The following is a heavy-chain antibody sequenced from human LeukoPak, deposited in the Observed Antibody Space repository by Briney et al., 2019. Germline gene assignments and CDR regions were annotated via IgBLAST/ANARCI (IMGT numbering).Heavy chain of an antibody. CDR3: AGGTTRRFDY. J-gene: IGHJ4*02. Sequence: SVKVSCKTSGDTFNNYAFSWVRQAPGQGLEWMGGIIHVFGTPNYAQKFQGRVTITTDDLKTTAYLELSNLRSEDTAVYYCAGGTTRRFDYWGQGTLVTVSP. CDR2: IIHVFGTP. CDR1: GDTFNNYA. V-gene: IGHV1-69*05. D-gene: IGHD1-26*01.